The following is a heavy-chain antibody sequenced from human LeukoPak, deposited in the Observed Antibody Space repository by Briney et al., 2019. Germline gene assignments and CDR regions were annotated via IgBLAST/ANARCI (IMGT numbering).Heavy chain of an antibody. V-gene: IGHV3-64D*06. J-gene: IGHJ4*02. CDR3: VKDFGRVRGTPDS. CDR1: GFAFSIYT. Sequence: GSLRLSCSASGFAFSIYTMYWVRQAPGKGPEYVSTISGSGNGGSIYYADSVKGRFTISRDDSKSTLYLQMNGLRSEDTAVYYCVKDFGRVRGTPDSWGQGTLVTVSS. D-gene: IGHD3-10*01. CDR2: ISGSGNGGSI.